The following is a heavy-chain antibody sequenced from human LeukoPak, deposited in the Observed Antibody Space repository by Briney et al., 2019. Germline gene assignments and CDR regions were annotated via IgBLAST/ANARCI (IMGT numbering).Heavy chain of an antibody. CDR2: ISGSGGAGA. J-gene: IGHJ6*02. V-gene: IGHV3-23*01. CDR3: VKDRGGSPFYGMDV. Sequence: GGSLRLSCAASGFTFSSYAMSWVRQAPGKGLEWVSTISGSGGAGAYYADSVKGRFTISRDNSKNTLYLPMNSLRAEDTAVYYCVKDRGGSPFYGMDVWGQGTTVTVSS. D-gene: IGHD1-26*01. CDR1: GFTFSSYA.